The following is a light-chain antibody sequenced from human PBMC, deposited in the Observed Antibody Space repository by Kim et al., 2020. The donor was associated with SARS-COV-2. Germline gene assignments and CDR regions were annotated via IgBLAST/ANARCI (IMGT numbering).Light chain of an antibody. CDR2: EDD. Sequence: GKTVTISCTRKRGSIDDSYVQWYQQRPGGVPTTVNDEDDQRPSGVSDRFSGSIDNSSNSASLKSAGLRTEDEADYYCQSYNRDNVLFGGGNQLTVL. CDR3: QSYNRDNVL. CDR1: RGSIDDSY. V-gene: IGLV6-57*03. J-gene: IGLJ2*01.